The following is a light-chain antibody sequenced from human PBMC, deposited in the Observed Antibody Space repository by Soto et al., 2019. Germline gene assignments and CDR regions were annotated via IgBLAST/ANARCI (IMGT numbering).Light chain of an antibody. V-gene: IGLV2-14*01. Sequence: QSALTQPASVSGSPGQSITISCTGTSSDIGGYNYVSWYQQHPGKAPKLMIYEVNNRPSGVSNRFSGSKSGNTASLTISGLQAVDEADYYCSSYTTSTTLIVFGGGTQLTVL. CDR1: SSDIGGYNY. CDR2: EVN. CDR3: SSYTTSTTLIV. J-gene: IGLJ7*01.